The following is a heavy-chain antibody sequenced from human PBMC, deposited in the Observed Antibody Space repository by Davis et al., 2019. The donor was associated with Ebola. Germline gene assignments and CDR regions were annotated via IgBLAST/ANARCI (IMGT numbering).Heavy chain of an antibody. CDR1: GFSFSSYT. V-gene: IGHV3-21*01. D-gene: IGHD2-15*01. Sequence: GESLKISCAASGFSFSSYTMNWVRQAPGKGLEWVSSISGNSDYIYYADSVKGRFTISRDNAKNSLYLQMNSLRAEDTAVYYCARGPPEDVVVVVVAADYWGQGTLVTVPS. J-gene: IGHJ4*02. CDR2: ISGNSDYI. CDR3: ARGPPEDVVVVVVAADY.